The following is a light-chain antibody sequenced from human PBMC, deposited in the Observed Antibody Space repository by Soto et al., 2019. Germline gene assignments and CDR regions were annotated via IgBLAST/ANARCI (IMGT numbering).Light chain of an antibody. CDR1: SSDVGGYNY. CDR2: EVS. J-gene: IGLJ3*02. CDR3: SFYTISGV. V-gene: IGLV2-14*01. Sequence: QAVVTQPASVSGSPGQSITISCTGTSSDVGGYNYVSWFQHHPGKAPKLIIYEVSNRPSGVSNRFSGSKFGNTASLTISGLRAEDEADYYCSFYTISGVFGGGTKLTVL.